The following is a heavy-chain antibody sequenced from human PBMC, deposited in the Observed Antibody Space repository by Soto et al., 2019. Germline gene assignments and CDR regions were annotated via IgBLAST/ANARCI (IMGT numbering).Heavy chain of an antibody. CDR3: ARDGSSGWLFDY. CDR2: ISSSSSYI. CDR1: GFTFSSYS. J-gene: IGHJ4*02. D-gene: IGHD6-19*01. Sequence: EVQLAESGGGLVKPGGSLRLSCAASGFTFSSYSMNWVRQAPGKGLEWVSSISSSSSYIYYADSVKGRFTISRDNAKNSLYLQMNSLRAEDTAVYYCARDGSSGWLFDYWGQGTLVTVSS. V-gene: IGHV3-21*01.